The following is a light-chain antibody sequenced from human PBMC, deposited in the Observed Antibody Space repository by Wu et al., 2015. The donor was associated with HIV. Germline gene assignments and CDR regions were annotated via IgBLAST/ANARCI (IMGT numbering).Light chain of an antibody. Sequence: VVLTQSPVTLSLSPGERATLSCRASQSVSSNLAWYQQKPGQAPRLLIYGASNRATGIPRRFSGSGSGTGFTLTVSRLEPEDFGVYFCQQYGNSPITFGQGTRLEIK. V-gene: IGKV3-11*01. CDR3: QQYGNSPIT. CDR1: QSVSSN. J-gene: IGKJ5*01. CDR2: GAS.